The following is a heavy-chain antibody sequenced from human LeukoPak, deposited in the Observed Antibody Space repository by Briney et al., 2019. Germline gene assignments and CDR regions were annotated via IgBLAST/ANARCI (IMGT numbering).Heavy chain of an antibody. CDR2: VYYSGST. D-gene: IGHD4-23*01. Sequence: SETLSLTCTVSGGSISTYYWSWIRQPPGKGLEWIGYVYYSGSTSYNPSLKSRVTISVDKSKNQFSLKLSSVTAADTAVYYCARAPAVARLWRNWFDPWGQGTLVTVSS. J-gene: IGHJ5*02. V-gene: IGHV4-59*12. CDR3: ARAPAVARLWRNWFDP. CDR1: GGSISTYY.